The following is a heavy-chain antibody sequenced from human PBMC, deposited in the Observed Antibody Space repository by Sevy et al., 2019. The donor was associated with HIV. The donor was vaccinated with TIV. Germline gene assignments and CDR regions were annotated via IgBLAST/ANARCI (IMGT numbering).Heavy chain of an antibody. J-gene: IGHJ4*02. CDR1: GFTFSTYG. Sequence: GGSLRLSCAVSGFTFSTYGMHWVRQAPGKGLKWVAIISDDGSNKYYADPVKGRFTISRDNSKNTLFLQMHSLRPEDTAVYYCAKTQSVHLWLAYFDYWGQGTLVTVSS. CDR2: ISDDGSNK. CDR3: AKTQSVHLWLAYFDY. V-gene: IGHV3-30*18. D-gene: IGHD5-18*01.